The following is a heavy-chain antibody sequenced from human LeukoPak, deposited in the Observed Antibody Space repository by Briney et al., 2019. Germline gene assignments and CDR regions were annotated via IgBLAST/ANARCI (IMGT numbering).Heavy chain of an antibody. V-gene: IGHV3-23*01. CDR2: ISSTGGTI. Sequence: GGSLRLSCAASGFTFSSYAMSWVRQAPGKGLEWVSFISSTGGTIYYADSVKGRFTISRDNSKNTLYLQMNSLRAEDTAVYYCAKDRVQNYGGGTNFDCWGQGTLVTVSS. J-gene: IGHJ4*02. D-gene: IGHD1-7*01. CDR1: GFTFSSYA. CDR3: AKDRVQNYGGGTNFDC.